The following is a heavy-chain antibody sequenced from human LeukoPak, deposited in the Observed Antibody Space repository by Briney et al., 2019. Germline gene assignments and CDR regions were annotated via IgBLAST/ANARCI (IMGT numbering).Heavy chain of an antibody. D-gene: IGHD6-6*01. Sequence: SETLSLTCTVSGGSISSGGYYWSWIRPHPGKGLEWIGYIYYSGSTYYNPSLKSRVTISVDTSKNQFSLKLSSVTAADTAVYYCARGRSSSGVDYWGQGTLVTVSS. CDR2: IYYSGST. V-gene: IGHV4-31*03. CDR1: GGSISSGGYY. J-gene: IGHJ4*02. CDR3: ARGRSSSGVDY.